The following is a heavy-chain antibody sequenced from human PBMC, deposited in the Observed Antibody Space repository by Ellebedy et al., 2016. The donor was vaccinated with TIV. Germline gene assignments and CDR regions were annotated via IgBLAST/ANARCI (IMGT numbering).Heavy chain of an antibody. V-gene: IGHV1-2*02. J-gene: IGHJ4*02. D-gene: IGHD1-26*01. CDR1: GYTFTGYY. Sequence: AASVKVSCKASGYTFTGYYMHWARQAPGQGLEWMGWINPNSGGTNYAQKFQGRVTMTRDTSISTAYMELSRLRSDDTAVYYCASRIVGAIAGVRYDYWGQGTLVTVSS. CDR2: INPNSGGT. CDR3: ASRIVGAIAGVRYDY.